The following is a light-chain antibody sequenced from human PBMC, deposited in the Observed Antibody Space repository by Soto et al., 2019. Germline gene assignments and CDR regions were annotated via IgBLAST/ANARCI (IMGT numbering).Light chain of an antibody. CDR2: GAP. CDR1: QSVSSN. Sequence: EIVMTQSPATLSVSPGARTTLSCRASQSVSSNVAWYQQKPGQAPRLLIYGAPTRATGIRARFSGSGSGTAFTLTISRLQSEDFAVYYCQHYNNWPLGFGPGIKV. V-gene: IGKV3-15*01. CDR3: QHYNNWPLG. J-gene: IGKJ1*01.